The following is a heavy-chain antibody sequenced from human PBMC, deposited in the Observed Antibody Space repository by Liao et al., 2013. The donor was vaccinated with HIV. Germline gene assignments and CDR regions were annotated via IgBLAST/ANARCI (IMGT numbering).Heavy chain of an antibody. Sequence: QVQLQQWGAGLLKPSETLSLTCAVYGGSFSGYYWSWIRQPADRGLQWIGRLSTRGSTIYNPSLKSRVTISVDTSKNQFSLKLSSVTAADTAVYYCARAEYYGSGCFDYWGQGTLVTVSS. CDR1: GGSFSGYY. V-gene: IGHV4-59*10. CDR3: ARAEYYGSGCFDY. D-gene: IGHD3-10*01. CDR2: LSTRGST. J-gene: IGHJ4*02.